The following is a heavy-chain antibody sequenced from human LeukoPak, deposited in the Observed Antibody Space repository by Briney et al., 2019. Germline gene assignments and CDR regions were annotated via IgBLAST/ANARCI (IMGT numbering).Heavy chain of an antibody. CDR3: ARGSSGSYNY. CDR1: GGSISSGGYY. J-gene: IGHJ4*02. CDR2: IYYSGST. D-gene: IGHD1-26*01. Sequence: SQTLSLTCTVSGGSISSGGYYWSWIRQHPGKGLEWIGYIYYSGSTYYNPSLKSRVTISVDTSKNQFSLKLSSVTAADTAVYYCARGSSGSYNYWGQGTLVTVSS. V-gene: IGHV4-31*03.